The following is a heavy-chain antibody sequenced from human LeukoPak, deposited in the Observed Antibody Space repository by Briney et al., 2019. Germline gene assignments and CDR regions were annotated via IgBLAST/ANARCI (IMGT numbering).Heavy chain of an antibody. J-gene: IGHJ3*02. Sequence: GESLKISCKGSGYSFTNYWIGWVRQMPGKGLEWMGIIYPGDSDTRYSPSFQGQVTISADKSISTAYLQWSSLKASDTAMYYCARPYCGGDCHDAFDIWGQGTMVTVSS. CDR3: ARPYCGGDCHDAFDI. V-gene: IGHV5-51*01. CDR1: GYSFTNYW. CDR2: IYPGDSDT. D-gene: IGHD2-21*01.